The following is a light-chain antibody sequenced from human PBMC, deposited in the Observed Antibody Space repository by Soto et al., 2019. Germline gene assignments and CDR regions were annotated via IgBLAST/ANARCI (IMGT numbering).Light chain of an antibody. CDR3: QHYGSSPIT. CDR1: QSISTSQ. Sequence: ESVLTQSPGTLSLSLGERATLSCRASQSISTSQLAWYQQKPGQAPRLLIYGTSSRATAFPDRFSGTGSGTDFTLTISRLEPEDFAMYYCQHYGSSPITFGQGTRLEIK. CDR2: GTS. V-gene: IGKV3-20*01. J-gene: IGKJ5*01.